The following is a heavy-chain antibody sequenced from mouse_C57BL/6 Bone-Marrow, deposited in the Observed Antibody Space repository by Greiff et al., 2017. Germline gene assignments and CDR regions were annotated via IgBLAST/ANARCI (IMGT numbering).Heavy chain of an antibody. CDR3: ARFCRLRGYDIDV. D-gene: IGHD2-3*01. V-gene: IGHV1-55*01. CDR2: IYPGSGST. CDR1: GYTFTSYW. J-gene: IGHJ1*03. Sequence: QVQLQQSGAELVKPGASVKMSCKASGYTFTSYWINWVKQRPGQGLEWIGEIYPGSGSTNYNEKFKSKATLTVDTSSSTAYMQLSSLTSEDSAVYYCARFCRLRGYDIDVWGKGTTVTVSS.